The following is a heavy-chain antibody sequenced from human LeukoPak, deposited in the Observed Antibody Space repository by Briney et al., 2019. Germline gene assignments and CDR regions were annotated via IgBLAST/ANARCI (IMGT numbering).Heavy chain of an antibody. CDR2: INPNSGGT. CDR3: ARVHYDFWSGYWGNDY. Sequence: GASVKVSCKASGYTFTGYYMHWVRQAPGQGLEWMGWINPNSGGTNYAQKFQGRVTMTRDTSISTAYMELRSLRSDDTAVYYCARVHYDFWSGYWGNDYWGQGTLVTVSS. D-gene: IGHD3-3*01. CDR1: GYTFTGYY. V-gene: IGHV1-2*02. J-gene: IGHJ4*02.